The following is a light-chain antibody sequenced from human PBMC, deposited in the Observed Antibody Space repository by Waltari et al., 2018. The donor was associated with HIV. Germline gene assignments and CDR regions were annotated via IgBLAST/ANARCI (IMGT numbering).Light chain of an antibody. J-gene: IGLJ2*01. Sequence: QSALTQPASVSGSPGQSITISCTGTSSDISTYRFVSWYKKHPDKAPNLLIYDVDNRPSGVSRRFSGSKSGDTASLTISSIQADDEADYYCSSYTTTNTVVFGGGTKFTVL. CDR2: DVD. CDR3: SSYTTTNTVV. CDR1: SSDISTYRF. V-gene: IGLV2-14*03.